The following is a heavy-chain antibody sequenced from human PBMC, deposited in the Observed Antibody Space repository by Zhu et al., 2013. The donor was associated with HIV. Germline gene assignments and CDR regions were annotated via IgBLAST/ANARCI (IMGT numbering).Heavy chain of an antibody. V-gene: IGHV1-69*01. CDR1: GGTFSSYA. CDR3: ASTYFEYYYDSSGLFFDY. J-gene: IGHJ4*02. D-gene: IGHD3-22*01. CDR2: IIPIFGTA. Sequence: QVQLVQSGAEVKKPGSSVKVSCKASGGTFSSYAISWVRQAPGQGLEWMGGIIPIFGTANYAQKFQGRVTITADESTSTAYMELSSLRSEDTAVYYCASTYFEYYYDSSGLFFDYWGQGTLVTVSS.